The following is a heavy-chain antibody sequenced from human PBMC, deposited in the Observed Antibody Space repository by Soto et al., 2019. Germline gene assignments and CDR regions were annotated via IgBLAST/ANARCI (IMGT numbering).Heavy chain of an antibody. CDR1: GFTFTSYA. CDR2: SSPGGVNT. Sequence: GGSLRLSCAASGFTFTSYAMSWVRQAPGKGLEWVSTSSPGGVNTYYADSVKGRFTVSRDNSENTLYLQMNSLRADDTAVYYCSKPPRSYSGYSYWGQGILVTVSS. CDR3: SKPPRSYSGYSY. J-gene: IGHJ4*02. D-gene: IGHD5-12*01. V-gene: IGHV3-23*01.